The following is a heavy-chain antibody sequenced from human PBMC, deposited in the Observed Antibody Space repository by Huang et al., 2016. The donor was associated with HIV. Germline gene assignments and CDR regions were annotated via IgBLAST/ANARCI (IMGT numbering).Heavy chain of an antibody. Sequence: QVQLLQWGAGLLKASETLSLTCGVYGGSFSDYYWTGIRQPPGQGREWIGEIHHSGNTNYHPALKSRVTLSKDTSKKQFSLRLRSVTAADTAVYYCARLVAVDGYYYMDVWGKGTTVTVSS. V-gene: IGHV4-34*01. J-gene: IGHJ6*03. CDR1: GGSFSDYY. D-gene: IGHD6-19*01. CDR2: IHHSGNT. CDR3: ARLVAVDGYYYMDV.